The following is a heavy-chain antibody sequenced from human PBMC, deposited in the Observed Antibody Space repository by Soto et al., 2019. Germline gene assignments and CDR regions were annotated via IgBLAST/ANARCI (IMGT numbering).Heavy chain of an antibody. D-gene: IGHD3-10*01. J-gene: IGHJ6*03. CDR1: GGSISSYY. Sequence: SETLSLTCTVSGGSISSYYWSWIRQPPGKGLEWIGYIYYSGSTNYNPSLKSRVTISVDTSKNQFSLKLSSVTAADTAVYYCARASSGGSGSYAVGYYYMDVWGKGTTVTVSS. V-gene: IGHV4-59*01. CDR3: ARASSGGSGSYAVGYYYMDV. CDR2: IYYSGST.